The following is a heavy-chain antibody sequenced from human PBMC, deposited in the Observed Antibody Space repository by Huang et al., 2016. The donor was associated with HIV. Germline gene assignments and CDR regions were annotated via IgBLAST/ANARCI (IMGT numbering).Heavy chain of an antibody. D-gene: IGHD3-16*01. CDR3: AREIMISFGGPFDS. V-gene: IGHV4-34*02. CDR1: GGSFSGSF. Sequence: QVQLEQWGAGLLKPSETLSLTCAVYGGSFSGSFWNWIRQSPGKGLEWIGQINHAGGTDYNPSLKSRATISVDTSKNQFSLKLTSVTAADTAIYYCAREIMISFGGPFDSWGHGNLVTVSS. CDR2: INHAGGT. J-gene: IGHJ5*01.